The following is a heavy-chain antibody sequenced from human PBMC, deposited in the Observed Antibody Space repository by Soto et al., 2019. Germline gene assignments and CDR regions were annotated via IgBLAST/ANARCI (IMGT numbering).Heavy chain of an antibody. Sequence: APVKVSCKASGYTFTGYYMHWVRQAPGQGLEWMGWINPNSGGTKYAQKFQGWVTMTRDTSISTAYMEVSRLRSDDTAVYYCARDMGSGSAFDIWGQGTMVTVSS. CDR3: ARDMGSGSAFDI. D-gene: IGHD3-10*01. V-gene: IGHV1-2*04. J-gene: IGHJ3*02. CDR2: INPNSGGT. CDR1: GYTFTGYY.